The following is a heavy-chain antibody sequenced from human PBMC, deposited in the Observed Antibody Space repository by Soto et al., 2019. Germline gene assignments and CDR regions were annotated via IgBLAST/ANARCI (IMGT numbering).Heavy chain of an antibody. Sequence: QITLKESGPTLVRPTQTLTLTCTFSGFSLTTTGVGVGWVRQAPEKPPDSLALIYWGDNKKYSPSLKSSSTITLDSSKNRVVRTMTKEDAVDTATYYCARKGYLSGSGTCAEDCCMDFWGKGTTVTISS. CDR1: GFSLTTTGVG. CDR3: ARKGYLSGSGTCAEDCCMDF. D-gene: IGHD3-10*01. V-gene: IGHV2-5*02. CDR2: IYWGDNK. J-gene: IGHJ6*03.